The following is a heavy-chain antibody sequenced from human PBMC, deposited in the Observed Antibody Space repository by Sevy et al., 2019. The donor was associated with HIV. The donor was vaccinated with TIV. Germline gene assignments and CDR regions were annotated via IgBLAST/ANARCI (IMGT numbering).Heavy chain of an antibody. D-gene: IGHD4-17*01. CDR1: GFTFSDYA. CDR2: IRSKAYGETS. Sequence: GGSLRLSCKASGFTFSDYAMNWSRQAPGKGLEWIGFIRSKAYGETSEYAASVKGRFTISRDDSKNIAYLQLNRLKTEDTAVYYCAREGDYGDDDFASWGQGTLVTVSS. V-gene: IGHV3-49*03. CDR3: AREGDYGDDDFAS. J-gene: IGHJ4*02.